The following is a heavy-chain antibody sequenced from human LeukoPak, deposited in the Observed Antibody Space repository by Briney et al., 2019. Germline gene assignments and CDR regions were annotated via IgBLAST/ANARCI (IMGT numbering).Heavy chain of an antibody. Sequence: ASVKVSCKASGYTFTSYGISWVRQAPGQGLEWMGWISAYNGNTNYAQKLQGRVTMTTDTSTSTAYMELRSLRSDDTAVYYCARVHSGWFGELLLTLFDYWGQGTLVTVSS. CDR2: ISAYNGNT. V-gene: IGHV1-18*01. D-gene: IGHD3-10*01. J-gene: IGHJ4*02. CDR3: ARVHSGWFGELLLTLFDY. CDR1: GYTFTSYG.